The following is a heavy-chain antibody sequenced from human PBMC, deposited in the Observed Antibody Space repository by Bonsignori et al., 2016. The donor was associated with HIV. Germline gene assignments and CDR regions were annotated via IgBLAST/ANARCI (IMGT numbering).Heavy chain of an antibody. D-gene: IGHD6-6*01. CDR3: ASRSIAARRTHFDY. J-gene: IGHJ4*02. V-gene: IGHV3-23*01. Sequence: WIRQPPGKGLEWVSAISGSGGSTYYADSVKGRFTISRDNSKNTLYLQMNSLRAEDTAVYYCASRSIAARRTHFDYWGQGTLVTVSS. CDR2: ISGSGGST.